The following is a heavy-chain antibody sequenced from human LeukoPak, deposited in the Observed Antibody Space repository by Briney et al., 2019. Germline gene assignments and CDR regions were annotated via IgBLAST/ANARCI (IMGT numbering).Heavy chain of an antibody. CDR1: GESFSSYY. V-gene: IGHV4-39*02. J-gene: IGHJ4*02. D-gene: IGHD6-19*01. CDR2: IFYSGNT. CDR3: ARRSSGGGLFDY. Sequence: SETLSLTCAVYGESFSSYYWGWIRQPPGKGLEWIGSIFYSGNTYYNASLKSRVTISVDTSKNHFSLKLSSVTSADTAVYYCARRSSGGGLFDYWGQGTLVTVSS.